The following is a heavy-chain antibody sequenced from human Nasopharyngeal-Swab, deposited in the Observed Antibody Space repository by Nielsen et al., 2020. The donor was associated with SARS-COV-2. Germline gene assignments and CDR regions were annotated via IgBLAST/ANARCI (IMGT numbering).Heavy chain of an antibody. V-gene: IGHV3-11*04. CDR3: ATDGDQYYYGSGSYGY. Sequence: GGSLRLSCAASGFTFSDYYMSWIRQAPGKGLEWVSHISSRGSTISSTDSVEGRFTISRDNAKNSLYLQLNSLRAEDTAVYYCATDGDQYYYGSGSYGYWGQGTPVTVSS. CDR2: ISSRGSTI. CDR1: GFTFSDYY. J-gene: IGHJ4*02. D-gene: IGHD3-10*01.